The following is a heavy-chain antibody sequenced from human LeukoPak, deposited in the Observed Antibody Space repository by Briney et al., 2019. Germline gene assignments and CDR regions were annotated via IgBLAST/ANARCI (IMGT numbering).Heavy chain of an antibody. J-gene: IGHJ4*02. CDR2: INPNSGGT. Sequence: GASVKVSYKASGYTFTGYYMHWVRQAPGQGLEWMGWINPNSGGTNYAQKFQGRVTMTRDTSISTAYMELSRLRSDDTAVYDCARDARDGYNEFDYWGQGTLVTVSS. CDR1: GYTFTGYY. D-gene: IGHD5-24*01. CDR3: ARDARDGYNEFDY. V-gene: IGHV1-2*02.